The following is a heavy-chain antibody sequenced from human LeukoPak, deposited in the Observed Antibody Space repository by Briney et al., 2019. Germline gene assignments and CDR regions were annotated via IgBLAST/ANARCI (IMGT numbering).Heavy chain of an antibody. CDR1: GYTFTSYY. Sequence: GASVKVSCKASGYTFTSYYMHWVRQAPGQGLEWMGIINPSGGSTSYAQKFQGRVTMTRDTSTSTVYMELSSLRSEDTAVYYCARGTNDFWSGYSYGMDVWGQGTTVTVSS. D-gene: IGHD3-3*01. J-gene: IGHJ6*02. CDR3: ARGTNDFWSGYSYGMDV. CDR2: INPSGGST. V-gene: IGHV1-46*01.